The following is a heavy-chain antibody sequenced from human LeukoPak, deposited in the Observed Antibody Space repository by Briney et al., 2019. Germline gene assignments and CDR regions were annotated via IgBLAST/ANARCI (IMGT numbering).Heavy chain of an antibody. V-gene: IGHV3-11*04. CDR3: ARAYAVFDTIDY. Sequence: GGSLRLSCAASGFTFSDYYMSWVRQAPGKGPQWVSYISASGSTIYYADSVKGRFTISRDNAKNSLYLQLNSLRAEDTAVYYCARAYAVFDTIDYWGQGTLVTVSS. CDR2: ISASGSTI. J-gene: IGHJ4*02. CDR1: GFTFSDYY. D-gene: IGHD2-8*01.